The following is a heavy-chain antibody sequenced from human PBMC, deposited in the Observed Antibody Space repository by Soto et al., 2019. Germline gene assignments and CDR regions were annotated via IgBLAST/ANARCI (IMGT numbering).Heavy chain of an antibody. CDR2: IWYDGIMI. CDR3: ARARTRGAHDTPYVFDI. CDR1: GFIFNTYG. Sequence: PGGSLRLSCAASGFIFNTYGMHWVRQAPGKGLEWVAVIWYDGIMIHYADSVKGRFTISRDNSKNSLYLQKNSVSDEETAVYYCARARTRGAHDTPYVFDIWGQGTMVTVSS. V-gene: IGHV3-33*01. J-gene: IGHJ3*02. D-gene: IGHD3-9*01.